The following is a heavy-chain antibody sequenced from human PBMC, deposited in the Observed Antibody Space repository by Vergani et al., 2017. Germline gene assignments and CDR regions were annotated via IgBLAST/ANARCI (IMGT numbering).Heavy chain of an antibody. V-gene: IGHV4-59*01. D-gene: IGHD4-17*01. J-gene: IGHJ6*02. CDR2: IYYSGST. CDR3: ARGIYGDYVSYYGMDV. Sequence: QVQLQESGPGLVKPSETLSLTCTVSGGSISSYYWSWIRQPPGKGLEWIGYIYYSGSTNYNPSLKSRVTISVDTSKTQFSLKLSSVTPADTAVYYCARGIYGDYVSYYGMDVWGQGTTVTVSS. CDR1: GGSISSYY.